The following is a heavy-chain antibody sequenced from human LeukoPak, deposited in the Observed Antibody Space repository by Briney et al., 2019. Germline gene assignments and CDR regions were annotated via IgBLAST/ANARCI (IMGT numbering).Heavy chain of an antibody. Sequence: SETLSLTCAVYGGSSSGYYWSWIRQAPGKGLEWIGEINHSGSTNYNPSLKSRVTISVDTSKNQFSLKLSSVTAADTAVYYCASTATFGGAPMAFDIWGQGTMVTVSS. V-gene: IGHV4-34*01. J-gene: IGHJ3*02. CDR3: ASTATFGGAPMAFDI. CDR1: GGSSSGYY. CDR2: INHSGST. D-gene: IGHD3-16*01.